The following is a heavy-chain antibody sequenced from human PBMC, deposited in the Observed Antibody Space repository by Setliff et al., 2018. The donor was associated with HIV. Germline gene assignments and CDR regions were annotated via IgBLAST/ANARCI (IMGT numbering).Heavy chain of an antibody. V-gene: IGHV1-2*02. CDR3: AKQGYSDSLYAFDV. CDR1: GYIFTDYY. D-gene: IGHD1-26*01. J-gene: IGHJ3*01. CDR2: INPNGGYT. Sequence: ASVKVSCKASGYIFTDYYIHWVRQAPGQGLEWMGWINPNGGYTNYAQKFQGRVTITRDTSIYTVYMELTGLTSDDTAVYYCAKQGYSDSLYAFDVWGQGTMVTVSS.